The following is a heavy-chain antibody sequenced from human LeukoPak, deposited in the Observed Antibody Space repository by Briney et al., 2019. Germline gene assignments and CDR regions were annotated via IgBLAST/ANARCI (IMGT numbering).Heavy chain of an antibody. D-gene: IGHD6-19*01. J-gene: IGHJ4*02. Sequence: SETLSLTCAVYGGSFSGYYWSWIRQPPGKGLEWIGSIYYSGSTSYNPSLKSRVTISVDTSKNQFSLKLSSVAAADTAVYYCARHGLQWLTDYWGQGTLVTVSS. CDR2: IYYSGST. CDR3: ARHGLQWLTDY. CDR1: GGSFSGYY. V-gene: IGHV4-34*01.